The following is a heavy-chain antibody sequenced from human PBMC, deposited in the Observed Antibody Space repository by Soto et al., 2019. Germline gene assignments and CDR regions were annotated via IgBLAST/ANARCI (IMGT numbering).Heavy chain of an antibody. CDR3: ARGGTSTNYWGLLDN. V-gene: IGHV3-74*01. CDR2: LNPNGTFT. J-gene: IGHJ4*02. CDR1: GFTFSGYW. Sequence: EVQLVESGGGLVQPGGSLRLSCAGSGFTFSGYWMHWVRQAPGKGPVWVSRLNPNGTFTTNADSVKGRFTISRDNAKNTVYLQMNSLRADDTAEYYCARGGTSTNYWGLLDNWGQGTLVTVSS. D-gene: IGHD7-27*01.